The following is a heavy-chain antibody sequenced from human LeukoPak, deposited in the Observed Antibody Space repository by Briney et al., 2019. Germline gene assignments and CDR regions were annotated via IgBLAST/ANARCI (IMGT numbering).Heavy chain of an antibody. CDR3: ARRYSSSPFNYFDP. CDR2: IYETGST. CDR1: GGSISSSSHY. V-gene: IGHV4-39*01. J-gene: IGHJ5*02. D-gene: IGHD6-6*01. Sequence: SETLSLTCTVSGGSISSSSHYWGWIRQPPGKGLEFIGNIYETGSTYYNPSLKSRVTIFVDTSKNQFSLKLSSVTAADTALYYCARRYSSSPFNYFDPWGQGTLVTVSS.